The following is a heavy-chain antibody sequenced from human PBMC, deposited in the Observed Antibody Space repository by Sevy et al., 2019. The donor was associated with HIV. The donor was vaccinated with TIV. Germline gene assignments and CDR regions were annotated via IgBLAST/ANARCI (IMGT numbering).Heavy chain of an antibody. D-gene: IGHD3-3*01. CDR3: AKGVKSPYYDFWSGTGADYYYYYGMDV. J-gene: IGHJ6*02. V-gene: IGHV3-23*01. Sequence: GGSLRFSCAASGFTFSSYAMSWVRQAPGKGLEWVSAISGSGGSTYYADSVKGRFTISRDNSKNTLYLQMNSLRAEDTAVYYCAKGVKSPYYDFWSGTGADYYYYYGMDVWGQGTTVTVSS. CDR2: ISGSGGST. CDR1: GFTFSSYA.